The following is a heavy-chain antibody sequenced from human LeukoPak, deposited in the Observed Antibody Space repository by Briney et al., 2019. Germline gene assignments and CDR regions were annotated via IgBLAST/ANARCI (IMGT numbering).Heavy chain of an antibody. J-gene: IGHJ4*02. CDR1: GGSVSSSTYY. D-gene: IGHD3-9*01. CDR3: ARLSKGRYFDYIFDF. CDR2: IYYTGSS. V-gene: IGHV4-39*01. Sequence: SETLSLTCAVSGGSVSSSTYYWGWIRQASGKGLEWIGNIYYTGSSYYNPSLKSRVTMSVDTSKNQFSLKMNSVTAADTAVYYCARLSKGRYFDYIFDFWGQGTLLTVSS.